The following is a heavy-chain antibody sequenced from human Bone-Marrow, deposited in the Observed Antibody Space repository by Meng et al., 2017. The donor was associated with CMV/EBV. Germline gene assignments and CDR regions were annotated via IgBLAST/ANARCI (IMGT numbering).Heavy chain of an antibody. Sequence: GSLRLSCAVYGGSFSGYYWSWIRQPPGKGLEWIGEINHSGSTNYNPSLKSRVTISVDTSKNQFSLKLSSVTAADTAVYYCARAGLQHKNDYWGQGTLVTVSS. V-gene: IGHV4-34*01. CDR3: ARAGLQHKNDY. CDR2: INHSGST. J-gene: IGHJ4*02. D-gene: IGHD4-11*01. CDR1: GGSFSGYY.